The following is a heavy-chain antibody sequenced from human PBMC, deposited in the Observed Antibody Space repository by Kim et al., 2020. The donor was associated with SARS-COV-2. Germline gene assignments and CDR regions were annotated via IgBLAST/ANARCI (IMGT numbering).Heavy chain of an antibody. CDR1: GFTFGDYA. CDR2: IRSKAYGGTT. CDR3: TRYYYDNSGYYYYYYYYGMDV. D-gene: IGHD3-22*01. Sequence: GGSLRLSCTASGFTFGDYAMSWVRQAPGKGLEWVGFIRSKAYGGTTEYAASVKGRFTISRDDSKRIAYLQMNSLKTEDTAVYYCTRYYYDNSGYYYYYYYYGMDVWGQGTTVTVSS. J-gene: IGHJ6*02. V-gene: IGHV3-49*04.